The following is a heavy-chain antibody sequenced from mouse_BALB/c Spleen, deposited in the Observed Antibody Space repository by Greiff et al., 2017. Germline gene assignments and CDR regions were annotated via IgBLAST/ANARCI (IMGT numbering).Heavy chain of an antibody. CDR2: IDPENGNT. D-gene: IGHD1-2*01. J-gene: IGHJ4*01. Sequence: EVQLQESGAELVRPGALVKLSCKASGFNIKDYYMHWVKQRPEQGLEWIGWIDPENGNTIYDPKFQGKASITADTSSNTAYLQLSSLTSEDTAVYYCASGTAHAMDYWGQGTSVTVSS. CDR3: ASGTAHAMDY. V-gene: IGHV14-1*02. CDR1: GFNIKDYY.